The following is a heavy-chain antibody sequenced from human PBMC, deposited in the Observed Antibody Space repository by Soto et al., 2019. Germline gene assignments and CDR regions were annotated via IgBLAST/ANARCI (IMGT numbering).Heavy chain of an antibody. CDR1: GGSISSYY. J-gene: IGHJ3*02. D-gene: IGHD6-13*01. V-gene: IGHV4-59*01. CDR2: IYYSGST. Sequence: SETLSLTCTVSGGSISSYYWSWIRQPPGKGLEWIGYIYYSGSTNYNPSLKSRVTISVDTSKNQFSLKLSSMTAADTAVYYCARAKAAGLNAFDIWGQGTMVTVSS. CDR3: ARAKAAGLNAFDI.